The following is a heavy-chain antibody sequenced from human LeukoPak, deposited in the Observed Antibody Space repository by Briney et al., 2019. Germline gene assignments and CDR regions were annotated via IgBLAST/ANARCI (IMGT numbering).Heavy chain of an antibody. CDR2: IYYSGST. V-gene: IGHV4-30-4*01. J-gene: IGHJ4*02. CDR1: GGSISSGDYS. D-gene: IGHD5-24*01. CDR3: ARETDGYSHFDY. Sequence: SETLSLTCTVSGGSISSGDYSWSWIRQPPGKGLEWIGYIYYSGSTYYNPSLKSRVTISVDTSKNQFSLKLSSVTAADTAVYYCARETDGYSHFDYWGQGTLVTVSS.